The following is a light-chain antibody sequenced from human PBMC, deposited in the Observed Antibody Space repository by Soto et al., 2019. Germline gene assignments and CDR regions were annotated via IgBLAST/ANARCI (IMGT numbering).Light chain of an antibody. CDR2: GAS. V-gene: IGKV3-15*01. Sequence: EIVFTQSPGTLSLSPGERATLSCRASQSVSSYLAWYQQKPGQAPRLLLYGASTRATGIPVRFSGNGFGTEFTLTISSLQSEDFAVYYCQQYKNWPLFGQGTRLEIK. J-gene: IGKJ5*01. CDR1: QSVSSY. CDR3: QQYKNWPL.